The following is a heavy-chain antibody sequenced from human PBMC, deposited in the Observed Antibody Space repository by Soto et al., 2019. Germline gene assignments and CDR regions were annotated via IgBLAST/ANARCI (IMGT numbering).Heavy chain of an antibody. V-gene: IGHV3-9*01. D-gene: IGHD5-18*01. Sequence: EVQLVESGGGLVQPGRSLRLSCAASGFTFDDYAMHWVRQAPGKGLEWVSGISWNSGSIGYADSVKGRFTISRDNAKNSLYLQMNSLSAEDTALYYCAKDIRGYSYGYDYCGQGTLVTVSS. CDR3: AKDIRGYSYGYDY. CDR2: ISWNSGSI. CDR1: GFTFDDYA. J-gene: IGHJ4*02.